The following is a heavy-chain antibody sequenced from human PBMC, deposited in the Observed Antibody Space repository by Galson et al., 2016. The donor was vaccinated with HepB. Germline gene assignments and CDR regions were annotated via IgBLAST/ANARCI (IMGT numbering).Heavy chain of an antibody. V-gene: IGHV3-74*01. CDR2: INSDDSSA. J-gene: IGHJ4*02. CDR3: ARGGLYCVGTSCRRQFPLPDPLDY. Sequence: SLRLSCAASGLTFSRYWMHWVRQAPGKGLVWVSRINSDDSSASYADSVKGRFTISRDNAKNTLVLQMNSLRAEDTAVYYCARGGLYCVGTSCRRQFPLPDPLDYWGQGTLVTVSS. CDR1: GLTFSRYW. D-gene: IGHD2-2*01.